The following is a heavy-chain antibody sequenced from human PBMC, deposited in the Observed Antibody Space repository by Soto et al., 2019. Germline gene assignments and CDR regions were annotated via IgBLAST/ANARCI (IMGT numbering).Heavy chain of an antibody. CDR1: GFTFSDYY. CDR2: ISSSGSTI. Sequence: QVQLVESGGGLAKPGGSLRLSCAASGFTFSDYYMSWMRQAPGKGLVWVSYISSSGSTIYYADSVKGRLTISRDNAKNSLYLQMNSLRAEDTAVYYCARVSGVQLWDYYMDVWGKGTTVTVSS. CDR3: ARVSGVQLWDYYMDV. D-gene: IGHD5-18*01. J-gene: IGHJ6*03. V-gene: IGHV3-11*01.